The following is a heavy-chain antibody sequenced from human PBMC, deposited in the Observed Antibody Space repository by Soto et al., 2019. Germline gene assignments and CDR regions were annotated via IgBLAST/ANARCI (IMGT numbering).Heavy chain of an antibody. CDR3: ASLLSAAAKAWGYYMDV. CDR2: IYYSGSN. J-gene: IGHJ6*03. D-gene: IGHD2-15*01. V-gene: IGHV4-59*08. CDR1: GGSISSYY. Sequence: SETLSLTCTVSGGSISSYYWSWIRQPPGKGLEWIGYIYYSGSNNFNPSLKRRVTISVDTSKNQFSLKLSSVTAADTAVYYCASLLSAAAKAWGYYMDVWGKGTTVTVSS.